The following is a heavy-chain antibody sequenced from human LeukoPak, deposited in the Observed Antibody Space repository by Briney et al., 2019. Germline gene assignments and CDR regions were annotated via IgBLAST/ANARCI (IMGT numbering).Heavy chain of an antibody. CDR3: AKRLPGIAVAGPVRFDP. Sequence: GGSLRLSCAASGFTFSSYAMSWVRQAPGKGLEWVSAISGSGGSTYYADSVKGRFTISRDNSKNTLYLQMNSLRAEDTAVYYCAKRLPGIAVAGPVRFDPWGQGTLVTVS. D-gene: IGHD6-19*01. J-gene: IGHJ5*02. CDR1: GFTFSSYA. CDR2: ISGSGGST. V-gene: IGHV3-23*01.